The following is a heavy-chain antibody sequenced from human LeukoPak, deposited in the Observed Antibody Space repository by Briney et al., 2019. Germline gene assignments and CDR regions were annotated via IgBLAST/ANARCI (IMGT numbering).Heavy chain of an antibody. CDR3: ARDPHEFSSGWSHFEY. D-gene: IGHD6-19*01. Sequence: ASVKVSCKASGYTFTSYGISWVRQAPGQGLEWMGWINTYNGNTNYAQKLQGRVTMTTDTSTGTADMELRSLRSDDTAVYYCARDPHEFSSGWSHFEYWGQGTLVTVSS. V-gene: IGHV1-18*01. CDR2: INTYNGNT. J-gene: IGHJ4*02. CDR1: GYTFTSYG.